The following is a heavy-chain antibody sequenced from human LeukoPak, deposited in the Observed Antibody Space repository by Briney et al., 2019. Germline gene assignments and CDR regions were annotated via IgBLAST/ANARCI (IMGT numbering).Heavy chain of an antibody. V-gene: IGHV4-34*01. Sequence: SETLSLTCAVYGGSFSGYYWSWIRQPTGKGLEWVGEINHSGSTNYHPSLKSRVTMSVDPSKNQFSLKLSSVTAADTAVYYCARGEQYDFWSGYWAYWGQGTLVTVSS. CDR2: INHSGST. CDR3: ARGEQYDFWSGYWAY. CDR1: GGSFSGYY. D-gene: IGHD3-3*01. J-gene: IGHJ4*02.